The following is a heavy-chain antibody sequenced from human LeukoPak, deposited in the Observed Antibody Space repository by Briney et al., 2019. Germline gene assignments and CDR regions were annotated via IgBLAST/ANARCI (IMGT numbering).Heavy chain of an antibody. CDR2: IINSGGTI. D-gene: IGHD3-10*01. Sequence: GGSLRLPCAASGFTFSIHGMNWVRQTPGKGLEWVSYIINSGGTIYYADSVQGRSTISRDNAKNSLYLQMNSLRDEDTAVYYCARVGRGLYSMDVWGQGTTVTVSS. CDR1: GFTFSIHG. CDR3: ARVGRGLYSMDV. J-gene: IGHJ6*02. V-gene: IGHV3-48*02.